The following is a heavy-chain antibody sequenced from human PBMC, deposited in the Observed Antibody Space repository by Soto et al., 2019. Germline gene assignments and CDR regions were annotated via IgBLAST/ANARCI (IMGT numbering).Heavy chain of an antibody. J-gene: IGHJ4*02. CDR1: GFTFSSYG. V-gene: IGHV3-30*03. D-gene: IGHD3-10*01. CDR3: ARARGSAWYYFDY. CDR2: ISYDGSNK. Sequence: VRSLRLSCAASGFTFSSYGMHWVRQAPGKGLEWVAVISYDGSNKYYADSVKGRFTISRDNSKNTLYLQMNSLRAEDTAVYYCARARGSAWYYFDYWGQGTLVTVSA.